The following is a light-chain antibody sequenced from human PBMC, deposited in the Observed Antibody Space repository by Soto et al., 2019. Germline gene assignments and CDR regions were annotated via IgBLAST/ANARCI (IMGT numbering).Light chain of an antibody. J-gene: IGLJ3*02. Sequence: QSVLTQPPSASGTPGQRVSISCSGGSSNIGTNTVNWYQHLPGTAPKLLIFSNDERPSGVPDRFSASKSGSSASLDVSGLRSEDGADYFCAAWDASLSCWVFGGGTKLTVL. CDR1: SSNIGTNT. CDR2: SND. CDR3: AAWDASLSCWV. V-gene: IGLV1-44*01.